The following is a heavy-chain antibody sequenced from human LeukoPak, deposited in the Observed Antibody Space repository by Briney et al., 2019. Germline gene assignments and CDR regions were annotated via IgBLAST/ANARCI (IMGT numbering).Heavy chain of an antibody. V-gene: IGHV3-23*01. J-gene: IGHJ4*02. CDR3: ARGDDSGYYDYFDY. CDR2: LSHAGGNT. D-gene: IGHD3-22*01. Sequence: GGSLRLSCVTSGFTFSSYVMSWVRQAPGKGLEWVSALSHAGGNTYYAASVKGRFTISRDFSKNTVFLHMNSLRAEDTAMYYCARGDDSGYYDYFDYWGQGALVTVSS. CDR1: GFTFSSYV.